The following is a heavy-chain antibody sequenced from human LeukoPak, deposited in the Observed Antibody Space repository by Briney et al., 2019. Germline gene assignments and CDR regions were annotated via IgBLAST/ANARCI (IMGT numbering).Heavy chain of an antibody. J-gene: IGHJ3*01. CDR3: ATKGGLTPNTLAM. CDR1: GYNLSLYY. Sequence: SVKVSCQRSGYNLSLYYMFLLRQAPGHGLEGMGWMDSNSGDTIYAPKFQGRVSMARDTSNTTAYMELSSLTFDDSAIYYCATKGGLTPNTLAMWGHGTMVTVSS. D-gene: IGHD2-15*01. CDR2: MDSNSGDT. V-gene: IGHV1-2*02.